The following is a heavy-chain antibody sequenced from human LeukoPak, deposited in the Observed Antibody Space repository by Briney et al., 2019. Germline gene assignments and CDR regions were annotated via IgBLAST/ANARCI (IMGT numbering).Heavy chain of an antibody. J-gene: IGHJ4*02. CDR2: VKNRGDGRTT. Sequence: GGSLRLSCVVSTFTKAWMNWVRQAPGKGLEWVGRVKNRGDGRTTDYAAPVKGRFTISGDDSKRTVYLQMNNLKTEDTAVYFCTTEYYGGFDNWGQGTLVTVSS. CDR3: TTEYYGGFDN. D-gene: IGHD3-16*01. CDR1: TFTKAW. V-gene: IGHV3-15*07.